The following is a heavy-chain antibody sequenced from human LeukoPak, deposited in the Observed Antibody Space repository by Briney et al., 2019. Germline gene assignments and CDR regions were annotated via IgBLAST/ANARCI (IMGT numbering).Heavy chain of an antibody. D-gene: IGHD5-24*01. Sequence: GGSLRLSCSASGFTFSTYYMHWVRQAPGQGLEYVSAISSNGGSTYYADSVKGRFTISRDNSKDTLYLQMNTIRGENTAVYYCVKGGDFEYWGRGTLVIVSS. J-gene: IGHJ4*02. CDR1: GFTFSTYY. CDR3: VKGGDFEY. CDR2: ISSNGGST. V-gene: IGHV3-64D*06.